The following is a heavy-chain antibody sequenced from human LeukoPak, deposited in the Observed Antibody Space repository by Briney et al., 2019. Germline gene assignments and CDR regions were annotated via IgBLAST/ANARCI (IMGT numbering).Heavy chain of an antibody. J-gene: IGHJ6*02. Sequence: GASVKVSCKASGGTFSSHTISWVRQAPGQGLEWMGRIIPILGIANYAQKFQGRVTITADKSTSTAYMELSSLRSEDTAVYYCASAGITGKPTNSYYYYYGMDVWGQGTTVTVSS. CDR2: IIPILGIA. CDR1: GGTFSSHT. V-gene: IGHV1-69*02. D-gene: IGHD1-20*01. CDR3: ASAGITGKPTNSYYYYYGMDV.